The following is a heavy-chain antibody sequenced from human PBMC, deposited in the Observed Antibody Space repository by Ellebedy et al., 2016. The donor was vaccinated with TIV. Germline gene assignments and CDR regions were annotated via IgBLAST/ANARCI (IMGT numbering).Heavy chain of an antibody. V-gene: IGHV3-48*02. CDR2: ICSTCGII. J-gene: IGHJ4*02. CDR1: GFTFSTYS. CDR3: ARGGSAWHGFDY. D-gene: IGHD6-19*01. Sequence: GGSLRLSXAASGFTFSTYSINWVRQAPGKGLEWVSYICSTCGIIYYADSVKGRFTISRDNAKNSVYLQMNSLRDEDTAVYYCARGGSAWHGFDYWGQGTLVTVSS.